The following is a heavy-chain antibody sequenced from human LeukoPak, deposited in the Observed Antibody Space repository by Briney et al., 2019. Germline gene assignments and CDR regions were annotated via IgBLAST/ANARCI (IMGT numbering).Heavy chain of an antibody. J-gene: IGHJ4*02. Sequence: ASVEVSCKASGYTFTSYGISWVRQAPGQGLEWMGWISAYNGNTNYAQKLQGRVTMTTDTSTSTAYMELRSLRSDDTAVYYCVREHRLNLWGSGVGNYFDYWGQGTLVTVSS. D-gene: IGHD3-10*01. V-gene: IGHV1-18*01. CDR2: ISAYNGNT. CDR1: GYTFTSYG. CDR3: VREHRLNLWGSGVGNYFDY.